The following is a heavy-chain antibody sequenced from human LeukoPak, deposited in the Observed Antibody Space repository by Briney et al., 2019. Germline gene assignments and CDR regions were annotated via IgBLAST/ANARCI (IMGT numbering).Heavy chain of an antibody. Sequence: GGSLRLSCAASGFTFSNHWMHWVRQAPGKGLVWVSRINSDGSGTHYADSVKGRFTISRDNSKNTLNLQTNSLRAEDTAVYYCARDRGGYYYASGSFDHWGQGTLVTVSS. J-gene: IGHJ4*02. CDR1: GFTFSNHW. CDR2: INSDGSGT. V-gene: IGHV3-74*01. CDR3: ARDRGGYYYASGSFDH. D-gene: IGHD3-10*01.